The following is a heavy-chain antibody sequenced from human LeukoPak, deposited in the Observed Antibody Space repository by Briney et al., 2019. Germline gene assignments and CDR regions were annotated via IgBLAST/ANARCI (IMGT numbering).Heavy chain of an antibody. J-gene: IGHJ4*02. V-gene: IGHV4-34*01. CDR3: ARGVVIAPQTFDY. Sequence: SETLSLTCAVYGGSFSGYYWSWIRQPPGKGLEWIGEINHSGSTNYNPSLKRRVTISVDTSKNQFSLKLSSVTAADTAVYYCARGVVIAPQTFDYWGQGTLVTVSS. CDR1: GGSFSGYY. D-gene: IGHD2-21*01. CDR2: INHSGST.